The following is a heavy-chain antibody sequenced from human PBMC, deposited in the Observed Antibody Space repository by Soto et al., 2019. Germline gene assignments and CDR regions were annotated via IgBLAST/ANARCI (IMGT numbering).Heavy chain of an antibody. J-gene: IGHJ6*02. CDR1: GDSVSSNSAA. V-gene: IGHV6-1*01. CDR3: ARDPRGGSSGDYYYGMDV. Sequence: KQSQTLSLTCAISGDSVSSNSAAWNWIRQSPSRGLEWLGRTYYRSKWYNDYAVSVKSRITINPDTSKNQFSLQLNSVTPEDTAVYYCARDPRGGSSGDYYYGMDVWGQGTTVTVSS. D-gene: IGHD6-6*01. CDR2: TYYRSKWYN.